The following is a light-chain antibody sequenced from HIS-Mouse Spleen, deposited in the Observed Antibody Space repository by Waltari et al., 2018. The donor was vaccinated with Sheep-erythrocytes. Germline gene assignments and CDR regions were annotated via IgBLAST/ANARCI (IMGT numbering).Light chain of an antibody. Sequence: SYVLTQPPSVSVAPGQTARITCGGNNLGSKSVHWYKQKPGQAPVLVVYDDSDRPSGIPERFSGSNAGNTATLTISRVEAGDEADYYCQVWDSSSDHPYVFGTGTKVTVL. CDR3: QVWDSSSDHPYV. CDR1: NLGSKS. CDR2: DDS. V-gene: IGLV3-21*02. J-gene: IGLJ1*01.